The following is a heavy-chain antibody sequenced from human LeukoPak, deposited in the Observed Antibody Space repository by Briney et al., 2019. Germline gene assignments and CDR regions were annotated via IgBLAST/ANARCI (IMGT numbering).Heavy chain of an antibody. J-gene: IGHJ6*03. D-gene: IGHD3-3*01. CDR1: GYTFTSHD. CDR3: AREFTIFNYMDV. CDR2: ISAYNGNT. Sequence: ASVKVSCKASGYTFTSHDISWVRQAPGQGLEWMGWISAYNGNTNYAQKLQGRVTMTTDTSTSTAYMELRSLRSDDTAVYYCAREFTIFNYMDVWGKGTTVTVSS. V-gene: IGHV1-18*01.